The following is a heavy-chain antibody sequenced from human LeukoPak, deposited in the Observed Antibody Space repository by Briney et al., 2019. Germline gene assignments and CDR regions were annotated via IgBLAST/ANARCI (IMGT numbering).Heavy chain of an antibody. CDR3: ASSLATMYGFSNWFDP. V-gene: IGHV4-38-2*02. CDR1: GYSISSGFY. J-gene: IGHJ5*02. D-gene: IGHD5-24*01. CDR2: IYHSGST. Sequence: PSETLSLTCTVSGYSISSGFYWGWIRQPPGKGLEWIGSIYHSGSTYYNPSLKSRVTISVDTSKNQFSLKLSSVTAADTAVYYCASSLATMYGFSNWFDPWGQGTLVTVSS.